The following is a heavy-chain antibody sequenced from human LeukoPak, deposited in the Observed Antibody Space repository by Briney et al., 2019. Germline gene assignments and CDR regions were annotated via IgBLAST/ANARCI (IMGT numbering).Heavy chain of an antibody. V-gene: IGHV3-21*01. CDR3: ARALMTYSNYGRCYAFDI. D-gene: IGHD4-11*01. CDR1: GFTFSSYS. J-gene: IGHJ3*02. CDR2: ISSSSSYI. Sequence: PGGSLRLSCAASGFTFSSYSMNWVRQAPGKGLEWVSSISSSSSYIYYADSVKGRFTISRDNAKNSLYVQMNSLRAEDTAVYYCARALMTYSNYGRCYAFDIWGQGTMVTVSS.